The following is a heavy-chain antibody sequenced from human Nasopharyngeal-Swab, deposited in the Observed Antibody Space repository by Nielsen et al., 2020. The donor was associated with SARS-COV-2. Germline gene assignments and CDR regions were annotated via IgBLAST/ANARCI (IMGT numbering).Heavy chain of an antibody. CDR3: ARVTGYYYYYYMDV. CDR2: INHSGST. J-gene: IGHJ6*03. V-gene: IGHV4-34*01. D-gene: IGHD3-9*01. Sequence: PGKGLEWIGEINHSGSTNYNPSLKSRVTISVDTSKNQFSLKLSSVTAADTAVYYCARVTGYYYYYYMDVWGKGTTVTVSS.